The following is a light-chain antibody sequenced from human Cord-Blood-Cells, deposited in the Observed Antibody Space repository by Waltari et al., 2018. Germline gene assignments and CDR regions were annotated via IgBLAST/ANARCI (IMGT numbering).Light chain of an antibody. CDR3: SSYTSSSTLV. CDR2: EVS. V-gene: IGLV2-14*01. CDR1: SIDYGGFNY. Sequence: SSLNQLPSVSVSPGQSIPISCNGNSIDYGGFNYAFWYQQHPGTAPKLMIYEVSNRPSGVSNLFSGSKSGNTASLTISGLQAEDEAEYYCSSYTSSSTLVFGTGTKVTVL. J-gene: IGLJ1*01.